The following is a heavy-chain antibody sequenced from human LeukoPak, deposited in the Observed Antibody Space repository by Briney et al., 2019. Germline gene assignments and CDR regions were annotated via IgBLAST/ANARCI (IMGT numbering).Heavy chain of an antibody. CDR3: ARDQSTATIDY. D-gene: IGHD5-12*01. CDR2: IWCDGSNK. J-gene: IGHJ4*02. Sequence: PGGSLRLSCAASGFTFSSYGMHWVRQAPGKGLEWVAVIWCDGSNKYYADSVKGRFTISRDNSKNTLYLQMNSLRAEDTAVYYCARDQSTATIDYWGQGTLVTVSS. V-gene: IGHV3-33*01. CDR1: GFTFSSYG.